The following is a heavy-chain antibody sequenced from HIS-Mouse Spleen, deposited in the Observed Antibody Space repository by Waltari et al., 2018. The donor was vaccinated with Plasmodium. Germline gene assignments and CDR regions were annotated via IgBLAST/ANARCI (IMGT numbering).Heavy chain of an antibody. J-gene: IGHJ3*02. CDR3: AILRVTMVRGVPYAFDI. Sequence: QVQLVQSGAEVKKPGASVKVSCKASGYTFTGYYMHWVRQAPGQGLEWMGWINPNSGGTNYAQKFQGRVTMTRDTSISTAYMELSRLRSDDTAVYYCAILRVTMVRGVPYAFDIWGQGTMVTVSS. CDR2: INPNSGGT. CDR1: GYTFTGYY. V-gene: IGHV1-2*02. D-gene: IGHD3-10*01.